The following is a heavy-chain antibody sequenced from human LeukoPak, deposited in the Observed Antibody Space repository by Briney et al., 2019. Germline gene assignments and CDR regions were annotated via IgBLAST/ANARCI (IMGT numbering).Heavy chain of an antibody. CDR1: GFTFSSYA. D-gene: IGHD2-2*02. V-gene: IGHV3-23*01. Sequence: GGSLRLSCAASGFTFSSYAMTWVRQAPGKGLEWVAAISGSGANTYYADSMNDRLAISRDNSNNTVYLQMNSLRAEDTAIYYCAKDRLYLPVWGQGILVTVSS. CDR2: ISGSGANT. J-gene: IGHJ1*01. CDR3: AKDRLYLPV.